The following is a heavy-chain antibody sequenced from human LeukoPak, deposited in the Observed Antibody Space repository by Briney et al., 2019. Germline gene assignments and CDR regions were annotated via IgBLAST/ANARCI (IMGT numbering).Heavy chain of an antibody. D-gene: IGHD6-6*01. CDR3: ARPRIAARRFDAFDI. CDR2: ISISSSYI. V-gene: IGHV3-21*01. J-gene: IGHJ3*02. CDR1: GFTFSSYS. Sequence: GGSLRLSCAASGFTFSSYSMNWVRQAPGKGLEWVSSISISSSYIYYADSVKGRFNNSRENAKNSLYLQMNSLRAEDTAVYYCARPRIAARRFDAFDIWGQGTMVTVSS.